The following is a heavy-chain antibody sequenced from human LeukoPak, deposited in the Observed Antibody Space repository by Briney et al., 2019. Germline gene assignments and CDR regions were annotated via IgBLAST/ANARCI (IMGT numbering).Heavy chain of an antibody. CDR2: IYYSGST. CDR1: GGSLSSYY. Sequence: SETLSLTCTVSGGSLSSYYWRWVRHPPARALEWIGYIYYSGSTNYNPSLKSRVTISVDTSKNQSSLKLSSVTAADTAVYYCARDCGRSARGRWFDPWGQGTLVTVSS. D-gene: IGHD3-3*01. J-gene: IGHJ5*02. V-gene: IGHV4-59*01. CDR3: ARDCGRSARGRWFDP.